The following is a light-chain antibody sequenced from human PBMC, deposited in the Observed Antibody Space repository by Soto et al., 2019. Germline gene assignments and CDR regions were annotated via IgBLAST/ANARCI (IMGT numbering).Light chain of an antibody. V-gene: IGKV3-20*01. CDR1: QSVNNNF. Sequence: EVLLTQPPGTLSLSLGERATLSCRASQSVNNNFLAWYQQKPGQAPRLLIYDASSRATGIPDKFSGSGSGTDFTLTISRLEPEDFAVYYCRQYGRTPRTFGQGTKVEIK. CDR2: DAS. J-gene: IGKJ1*01. CDR3: RQYGRTPRT.